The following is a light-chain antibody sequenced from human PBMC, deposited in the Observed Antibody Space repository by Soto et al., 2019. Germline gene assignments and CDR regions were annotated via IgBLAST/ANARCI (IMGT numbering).Light chain of an antibody. J-gene: IGKJ5*01. CDR1: QTVSSNY. Sequence: EILLTRSPDTLSFCPCERSTRSWRSSQTVSSNYLAWCQQRPGQAPRLLIDGASTRAAGIPDRFSGSGSGTDFTLTITRLEPEDSAVYFCQQYTGPPTTFGQGTRLEIK. CDR2: GAS. CDR3: QQYTGPPTT. V-gene: IGKV3-20*01.